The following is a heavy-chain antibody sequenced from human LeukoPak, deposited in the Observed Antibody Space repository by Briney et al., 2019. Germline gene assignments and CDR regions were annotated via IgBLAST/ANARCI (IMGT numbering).Heavy chain of an antibody. CDR2: INHSGGT. V-gene: IGHV4-34*01. CDR1: GGSFSDYY. D-gene: IGHD6-6*01. CDR3: ARGGTRYSSSSRSNYFDY. J-gene: IGHJ4*02. Sequence: WETLSLTCAVYGGSFSDYYWIWIRQPPGKGLEWIGEINHSGGTNYKLSLKSRVTISVDTSKKQFSLKLRSVTAADTAVYYCARGGTRYSSSSRSNYFDYWGQGTLVTVSS.